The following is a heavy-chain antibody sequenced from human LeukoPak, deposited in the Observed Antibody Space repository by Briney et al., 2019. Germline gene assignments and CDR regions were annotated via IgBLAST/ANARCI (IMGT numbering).Heavy chain of an antibody. J-gene: IGHJ4*02. D-gene: IGHD6-25*01. V-gene: IGHV1-3*01. Sequence: GASVKVPCKASGYTFTSYAMHWVRQAPGQRLEWMGWINAGNGNATYTQKFQDRVTFTRDTSASTAYMDLSSLRSEDTAVYYCARVSSGWHGYLDYWGQGTPVTVSS. CDR3: ARVSSGWHGYLDY. CDR1: GYTFTSYA. CDR2: INAGNGNA.